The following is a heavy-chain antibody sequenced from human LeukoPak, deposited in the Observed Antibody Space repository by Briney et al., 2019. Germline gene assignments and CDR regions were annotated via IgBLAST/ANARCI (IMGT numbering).Heavy chain of an antibody. CDR2: IKSDGST. V-gene: IGHV3-74*01. D-gene: IGHD1-26*01. CDR3: TKDKRQNSGSCHGPFDY. Sequence: PGGSLRLSCEASGFTFSSYWMHWVRQTPGKGLMWVARIKSDGSTIYADSVQGRFTISRDNAKNSLYLQMNSLRAEDTALYYCTKDKRQNSGSCHGPFDYWGQGTLVTVSS. J-gene: IGHJ4*02. CDR1: GFTFSSYW.